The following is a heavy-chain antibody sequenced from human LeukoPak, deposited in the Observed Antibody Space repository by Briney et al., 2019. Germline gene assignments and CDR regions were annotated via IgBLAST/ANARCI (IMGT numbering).Heavy chain of an antibody. Sequence: SGGSLRLSCAASGFTFSGYAMSWVRQAPGKGLEWVSAISGSGGSTYYADSVKGRFTISRDNSKNTLYLQMNSLRAEDTAVYYCAKPRDSSGYYDYWGQGTLVTVSS. CDR2: ISGSGGST. D-gene: IGHD3-22*01. V-gene: IGHV3-23*01. J-gene: IGHJ4*02. CDR3: AKPRDSSGYYDY. CDR1: GFTFSGYA.